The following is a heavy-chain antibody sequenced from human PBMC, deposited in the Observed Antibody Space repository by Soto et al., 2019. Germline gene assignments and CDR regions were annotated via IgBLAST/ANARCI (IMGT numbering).Heavy chain of an antibody. CDR1: GFTFSNFN. J-gene: IGHJ4*02. CDR2: ISSSGSEI. D-gene: IGHD3-16*01. V-gene: IGHV3-48*02. CDR3: ARDKWQGYLEGWGPIFDY. Sequence: EVQLLESGGALVQSGGSLRLSCAASGFTFSNFNMNWVRQAPGQGLEWVSYISSSGSEIYYADSVKGRFSISRDNAHKSLYLQMNSLRDELTALYDSARDKWQGYLEGWGPIFDYWGQGTLVTVSS.